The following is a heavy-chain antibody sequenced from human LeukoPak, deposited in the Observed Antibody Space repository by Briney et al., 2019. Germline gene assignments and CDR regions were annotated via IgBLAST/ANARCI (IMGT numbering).Heavy chain of an antibody. J-gene: IGHJ4*02. CDR2: IYSGGST. CDR3: ARVGIYGDYGRYFDY. V-gene: IGHV3-66*01. D-gene: IGHD4-17*01. Sequence: GGTLRLSCAASGITFSSYGMSWVRQAPGKGLEWVSVIYSGGSTYYADSVKGRFTISRDNSKNTLYLQMNSLRAEDTAVYYCARVGIYGDYGRYFDYWGQGTLVTVSS. CDR1: GITFSSYG.